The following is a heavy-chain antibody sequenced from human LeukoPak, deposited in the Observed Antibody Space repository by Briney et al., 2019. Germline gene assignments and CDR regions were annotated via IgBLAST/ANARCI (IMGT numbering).Heavy chain of an antibody. J-gene: IGHJ3*02. CDR3: VRHKRWLQSPDAFDI. CDR2: ISGSGGST. V-gene: IGHV3-23*01. CDR1: GFTFSSYA. D-gene: IGHD5-24*01. Sequence: PGGSLRLSCAASGFTFSSYAMSWVRQAPGKGLEWVSAISGSGGSTYYADSVKGRFTISRDNSKNTLYLQMNSLRAEDTAVYYCVRHKRWLQSPDAFDIWGQGTTVTVSS.